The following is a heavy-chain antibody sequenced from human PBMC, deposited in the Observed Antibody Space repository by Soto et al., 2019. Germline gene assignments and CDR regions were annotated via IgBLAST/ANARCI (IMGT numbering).Heavy chain of an antibody. CDR1: GFTFSSYS. D-gene: IGHD6-13*01. V-gene: IGHV3-48*01. CDR2: ISSSSSTI. J-gene: IGHJ2*01. CDR3: ASPGYSSSWYDWYFDL. Sequence: GGSLRLSCAASGFTFSSYSMNWVRQAPGKGLEWVSYISSSSSTIYYADSVKGRFTISRDNAKNSLYLQMNSLRAEDTAVYYCASPGYSSSWYDWYFDLWGRGTLVTVSS.